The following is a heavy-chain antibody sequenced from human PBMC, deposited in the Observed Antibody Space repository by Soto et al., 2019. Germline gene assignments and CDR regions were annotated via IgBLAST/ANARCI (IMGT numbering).Heavy chain of an antibody. D-gene: IGHD3-22*01. CDR2: IVVGSGNT. V-gene: IGHV1-58*01. J-gene: IGHJ4*02. CDR3: AAVPPYYYDSSGYGED. Sequence: GASVKVSCKASGFTITNSAVQWVRQARGQRLEWIGWIVVGSGNTNYAQKFQERVTITRDMSTSTAYMELSSLRSEDTAVYYCAAVPPYYYDSSGYGEDWGQGTLVTVSS. CDR1: GFTITNSA.